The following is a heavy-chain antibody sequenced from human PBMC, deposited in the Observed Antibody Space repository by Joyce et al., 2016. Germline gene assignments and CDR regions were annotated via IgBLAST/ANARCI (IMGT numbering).Heavy chain of an antibody. CDR3: TREDSSGWDSWYFDL. D-gene: IGHD6-19*01. J-gene: IGHJ2*01. CDR2: IHYHGDT. CDR1: GFTVSSNY. Sequence: EVQVVESGGGLIQPGGSLRLSCAASGFTVSSNYMSWVRQAPGRGLEWVAVIHYHGDTYYADSVTGRFSISRDNSKNTLYLQMNNLRVDDTAVYYCTREDSSGWDSWYFDLCGRGTRVTVSS. V-gene: IGHV3-53*01.